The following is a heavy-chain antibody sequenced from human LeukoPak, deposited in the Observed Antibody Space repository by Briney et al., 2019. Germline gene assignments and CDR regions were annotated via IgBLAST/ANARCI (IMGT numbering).Heavy chain of an antibody. CDR3: TREVVTQSIYSGYDALDI. D-gene: IGHD5-12*01. Sequence: GGALRLSCAASGFAFISSEMNWVRQAPGKGVEGVSHINSGGTTMYNADAVKGRFTISRDSAKKSLYLQMNNLRAEDTAVYYCTREVVTQSIYSGYDALDIWGRGTMVTVSS. V-gene: IGHV3-48*03. CDR1: GFAFISSE. J-gene: IGHJ3*02. CDR2: INSGGTTM.